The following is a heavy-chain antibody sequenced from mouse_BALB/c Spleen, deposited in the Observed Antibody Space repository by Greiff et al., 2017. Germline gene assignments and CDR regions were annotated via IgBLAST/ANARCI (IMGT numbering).Heavy chain of an antibody. CDR3: VRDQLRLRFAY. V-gene: IGHV2-9-2*01. CDR2: IWTGGGT. J-gene: IGHJ3*01. D-gene: IGHD1-2*01. Sequence: VHLVESGPGLVAPSQSLSITCTVSGFSLTSYDISWIRQPPGKGLEWLGVIWTGGGTNYNSAFMSRLSISKDNSKSQVFLKMNSLQTDDTAIYYCVRDQLRLRFAYWGQGTLVTVSA. CDR1: GFSLTSYD.